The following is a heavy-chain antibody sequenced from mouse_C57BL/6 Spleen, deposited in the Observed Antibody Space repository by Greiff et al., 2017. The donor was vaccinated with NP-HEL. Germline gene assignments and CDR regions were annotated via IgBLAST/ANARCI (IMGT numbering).Heavy chain of an antibody. CDR1: GYTFTDYY. CDR3: ARWTTVSSPYYAMDY. Sequence: VQLQQSGPELVKPGASVKISCKASGYTFTDYYMNWVKQSHGKSLEWIGDINPNNGGTSYNQKFKGKATLTVDKSSSTAYMELRSLTSEDSAVYYCARWTTVSSPYYAMDYWGQGTSVTVSS. CDR2: INPNNGGT. V-gene: IGHV1-26*01. J-gene: IGHJ4*01. D-gene: IGHD1-1*01.